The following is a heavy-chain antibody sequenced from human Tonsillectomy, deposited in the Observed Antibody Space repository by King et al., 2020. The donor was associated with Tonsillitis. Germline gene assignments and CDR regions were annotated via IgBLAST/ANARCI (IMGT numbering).Heavy chain of an antibody. Sequence: QLQESGPGLVKPSQTLSLTCTVSGGSISSGSYYWSWIRQPAGKGLEWIGRIYTSGSTNYNPSLKSRVTMSVDTSKNRFSLKLSSVTAADTAVYYCARDAHYDSSGMYYFDYWGQGTLVTVSS. D-gene: IGHD3-22*01. CDR1: GGSISSGSYY. V-gene: IGHV4-61*02. CDR3: ARDAHYDSSGMYYFDY. J-gene: IGHJ4*02. CDR2: IYTSGST.